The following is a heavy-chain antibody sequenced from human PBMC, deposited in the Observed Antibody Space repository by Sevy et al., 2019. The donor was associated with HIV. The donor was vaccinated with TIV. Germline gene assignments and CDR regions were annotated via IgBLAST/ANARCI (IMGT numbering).Heavy chain of an antibody. Sequence: ASVKVSCKASGYTFTGYYMHWVRQAPGQGLEWMGRINPNSGGTNYAQKFQGRVTMTRDTSISTAYMELGRLGSDDTAVYYCARDRGITGTVEFDYWGQGTLVTVSS. J-gene: IGHJ4*02. V-gene: IGHV1-2*06. CDR1: GYTFTGYY. CDR3: ARDRGITGTVEFDY. D-gene: IGHD1-7*01. CDR2: INPNSGGT.